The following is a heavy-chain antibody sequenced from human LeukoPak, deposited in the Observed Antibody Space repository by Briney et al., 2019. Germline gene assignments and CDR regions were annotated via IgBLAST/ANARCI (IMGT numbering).Heavy chain of an antibody. J-gene: IGHJ3*02. CDR1: GVTFGGYT. D-gene: IGHD2-21*01. CDR3: ARALYCGDDCPDAFDI. V-gene: IGHV3-30-3*01. Sequence: GGSLRLSCAASGVTFGGYTRRWVRQAPGKGLEWVAVISYDGGNKYYADSVKGRFTISRENSKNTRYLQMNSPRAEETGVCYCARALYCGDDCPDAFDIWGPGTMVPVSS. CDR2: ISYDGGNK.